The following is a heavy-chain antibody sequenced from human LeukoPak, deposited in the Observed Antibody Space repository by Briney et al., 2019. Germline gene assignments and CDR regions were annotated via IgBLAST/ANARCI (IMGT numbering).Heavy chain of an antibody. Sequence: GGSLRLSCAASGFTFSSYAMSWVRQAPGKGLEWVSAISGSGGSTYYADSVKGWFTISRDNSKNTLYLQMNSLRAEDTAVYYCAKDLRYCSGGSCQGLYYYYGMDVWGQGTTVTVSS. CDR1: GFTFSSYA. CDR2: ISGSGGST. V-gene: IGHV3-23*01. D-gene: IGHD2-15*01. CDR3: AKDLRYCSGGSCQGLYYYYGMDV. J-gene: IGHJ6*02.